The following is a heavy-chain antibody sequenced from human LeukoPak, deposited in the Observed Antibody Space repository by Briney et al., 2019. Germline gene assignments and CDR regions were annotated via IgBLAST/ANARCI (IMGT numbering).Heavy chain of an antibody. CDR2: IIPIFGTA. J-gene: IGHJ6*03. CDR3: ARGPMVRGVIDYYYYMDV. Sequence: SVKVSCKASGGTFSSYAISWVRQAPGQGLEWMGGIIPIFGTANYAQKFQGRVTITADESTSTAYMELSSLRSEDTAVYYCARGPMVRGVIDYYYYMDVWGKGTTVTVSS. CDR1: GGTFSSYA. D-gene: IGHD3-10*01. V-gene: IGHV1-69*13.